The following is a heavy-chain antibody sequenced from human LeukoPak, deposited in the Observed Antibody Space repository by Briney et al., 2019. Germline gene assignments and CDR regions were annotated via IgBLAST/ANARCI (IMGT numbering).Heavy chain of an antibody. CDR2: IYHSGSA. CDR3: ARVGHLTNNWFDP. J-gene: IGHJ5*02. Sequence: SETLSLTCSVSGGSVSSGGYHWSWIRQPPGKGLEWIGYIYHSGSANYNPSLKSRVTISVDTSKNHFSLNLSSVTAADTAVYHCARVGHLTNNWFDPWGQGSLVSVSS. CDR1: GGSVSSGGYH. D-gene: IGHD4-11*01. V-gene: IGHV4-61*03.